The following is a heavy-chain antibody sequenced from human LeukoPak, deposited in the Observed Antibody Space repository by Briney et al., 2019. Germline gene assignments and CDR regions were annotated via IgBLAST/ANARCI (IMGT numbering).Heavy chain of an antibody. V-gene: IGHV3-20*04. CDR3: ARVVSSGYYSGIDY. Sequence: GGSLRLSCAASGFTFDDYGMSWVRQAPGKGLEWVSGINWNGGSTGYADSVKGRFTISRDNAKNSLYLQMNSLRAEDTALYYCARVVSSGYYSGIDYWGQGTLVTVSS. CDR2: INWNGGST. J-gene: IGHJ4*02. D-gene: IGHD3-22*01. CDR1: GFTFDDYG.